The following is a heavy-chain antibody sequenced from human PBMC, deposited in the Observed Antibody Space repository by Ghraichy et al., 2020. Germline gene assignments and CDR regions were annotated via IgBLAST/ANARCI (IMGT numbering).Heavy chain of an antibody. D-gene: IGHD6-13*01. CDR1: GFTFSSHA. J-gene: IGHJ4*02. V-gene: IGHV3-23*01. CDR2: ISGNGGST. CDR3: AKKSYTSNWYPEY. Sequence: GGSLRLSCAASGFTFSSHAMSWVRQAPGKGLEWVSAISGNGGSTYYADSVKGRFTISRDNSKNTLYLQMNSVRAEDTAVYYCAKKSYTSNWYPEYWGQGTLVTVSS.